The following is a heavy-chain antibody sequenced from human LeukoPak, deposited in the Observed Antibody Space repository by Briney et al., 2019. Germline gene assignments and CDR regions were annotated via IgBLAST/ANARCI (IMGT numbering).Heavy chain of an antibody. V-gene: IGHV3-49*03. CDR2: IRSKAYGGTT. J-gene: IGHJ4*02. CDR3: TRDQTYYYDSSGYGYFDY. CDR1: GFTFGDYA. Sequence: GGSLRLSCTASGFTFGDYAMSWFRQAPGKGLEWVGFIRSKAYGGTTEYAASVKGRSTISRDDSKSIAYLQMNSLKTEDTAVYYCTRDQTYYYDSSGYGYFDYWGQGTLVTVSS. D-gene: IGHD3-22*01.